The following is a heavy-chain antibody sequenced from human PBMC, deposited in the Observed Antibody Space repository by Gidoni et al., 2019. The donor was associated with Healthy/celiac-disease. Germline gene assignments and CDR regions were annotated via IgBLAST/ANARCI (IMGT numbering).Heavy chain of an antibody. J-gene: IGHJ4*02. Sequence: EVQLVESGGGLVKPGGSLRLSCAASGFTFSSSSMNWVRQAPGKGLEWVSSISSSSSYIYYADSVKGRFTISRDNAKNSLYLQMNSLRAEDTAVYYCARDTPNDYVWGSYRYFDYWGQGTLVTVSS. CDR2: ISSSSSYI. CDR3: ARDTPNDYVWGSYRYFDY. CDR1: GFTFSSSS. D-gene: IGHD3-16*02. V-gene: IGHV3-21*01.